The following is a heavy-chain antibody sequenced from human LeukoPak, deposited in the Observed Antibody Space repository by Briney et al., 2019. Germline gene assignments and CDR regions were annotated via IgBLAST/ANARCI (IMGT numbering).Heavy chain of an antibody. CDR1: GGSISSGGYY. Sequence: PSETLSLTCTVSGGSISSGGYYWSWIRQHPGKGLEWIGYIYYSGSTYYNPSLKSRVTISVDTSKNQFSLKLSSVTAADTAVYYCARGFSGWYNFHYWGQGTLVTVSS. D-gene: IGHD6-19*01. CDR3: ARGFSGWYNFHY. CDR2: IYYSGST. J-gene: IGHJ4*02. V-gene: IGHV4-31*03.